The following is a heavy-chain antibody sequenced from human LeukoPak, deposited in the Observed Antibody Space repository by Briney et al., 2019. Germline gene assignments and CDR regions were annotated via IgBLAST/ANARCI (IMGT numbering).Heavy chain of an antibody. CDR3: AKVAPAGTYFDS. D-gene: IGHD6-13*01. J-gene: IGHJ4*02. CDR2: ITGSGYTQ. V-gene: IGHV3-11*04. CDR1: GFTFSDYY. Sequence: GGSLRLSCAGSGFTFSDYYFSWVRQAPGKGLEWVSYITGSGYTQYYADSVKGRFTISRDNAKNSLYLQMNSLRVEDTAVYYCAKVAPAGTYFDSWGQGTLVTVSS.